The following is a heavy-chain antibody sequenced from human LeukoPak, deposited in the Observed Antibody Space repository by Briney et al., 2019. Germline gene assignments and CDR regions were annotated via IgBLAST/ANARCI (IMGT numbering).Heavy chain of an antibody. J-gene: IGHJ4*02. Sequence: GGSLRLSCAASGFTFSSYAMHWVRQAPGKGLEWVAVISYDGSNKYYADSVKGRFTISRDNSKNTLYLQMNSLRAEDTAVYYCARTLVDGWSGAGYTPLTFDYWGRGTLVTASS. V-gene: IGHV3-30-3*01. CDR2: ISYDGSNK. CDR3: ARTLVDGWSGAGYTPLTFDY. D-gene: IGHD3-10*01. CDR1: GFTFSSYA.